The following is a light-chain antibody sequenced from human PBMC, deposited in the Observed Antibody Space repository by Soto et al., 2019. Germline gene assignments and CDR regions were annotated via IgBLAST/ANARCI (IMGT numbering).Light chain of an antibody. CDR2: GAS. J-gene: IGKJ3*01. V-gene: IGKV3-20*01. CDR1: QSVSSSR. CDR3: QQYGSSLFT. Sequence: EIVLTQSPGTLSLSPGERATLSCRASQSVSSSRLAWYQQKPGQAPRLLIYGASSRAADIPDRFSGSGSGTDFTLTISRLEPADFAVYYCQQYGSSLFTFGPGTKVDIK.